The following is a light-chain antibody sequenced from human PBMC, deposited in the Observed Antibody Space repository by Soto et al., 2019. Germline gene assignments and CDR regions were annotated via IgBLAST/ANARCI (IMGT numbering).Light chain of an antibody. CDR3: LQYDTSPLT. Sequence: EIVLTQSPGTLSLSPGERASLSCRASQDITTKKLAWYQQKPGHTPRLLIYGASSRAPGIPDRFSGSGSWTDSTLTITALRTVNFAVYYYLQYDTSPLTFGQGTKV. V-gene: IGKV3-20*01. CDR1: QDITTKK. J-gene: IGKJ1*01. CDR2: GAS.